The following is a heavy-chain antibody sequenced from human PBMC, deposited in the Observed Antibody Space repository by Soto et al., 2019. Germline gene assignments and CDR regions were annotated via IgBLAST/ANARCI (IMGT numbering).Heavy chain of an antibody. D-gene: IGHD3-3*01. V-gene: IGHV4-4*07. CDR1: GASISGFY. J-gene: IGHJ5*02. CDR2: IYATGTT. Sequence: PSETLSLTCTVSGASISGFYWSWIRKSAGKGLEWIGRIYATGTTDYNPSLKSRVMMSVDTSKKQFSLKLSSVTAADTAIYYCATRITVFGLLIPPFDPWGQGTQVTVSS. CDR3: ATRITVFGLLIPPFDP.